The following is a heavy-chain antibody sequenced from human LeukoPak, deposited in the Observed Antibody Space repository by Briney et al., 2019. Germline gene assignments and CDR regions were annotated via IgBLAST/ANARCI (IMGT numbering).Heavy chain of an antibody. J-gene: IGHJ4*02. CDR1: GFTFSSYS. CDR3: AKDLAIAARPVFDY. Sequence: GGSLRLSCAASGFTFSSYSMNWVRQAPGKGLEWVSSISSSSSYIYYADFVKGRFTIPRDNSQNMLYLQMNSLRAEDTARYYCAKDLAIAARPVFDYWGRGTLVTVSS. D-gene: IGHD6-6*01. V-gene: IGHV3-21*04. CDR2: ISSSSSYI.